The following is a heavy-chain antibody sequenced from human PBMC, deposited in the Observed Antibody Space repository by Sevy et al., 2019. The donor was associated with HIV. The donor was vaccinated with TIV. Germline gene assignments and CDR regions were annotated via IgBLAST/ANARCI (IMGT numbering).Heavy chain of an antibody. Sequence: ASVKVSCKASGGTFSSYAISWVRQAPGQGLEWMGGIIPIFGTANYAQKFQGRVTITADESTSTAYMELSSLRSEDTAVYYCARGGFVRYCSGGSCYSSWFDPWGQGTLITVSS. D-gene: IGHD2-15*01. J-gene: IGHJ5*02. V-gene: IGHV1-69*13. CDR3: ARGGFVRYCSGGSCYSSWFDP. CDR2: IIPIFGTA. CDR1: GGTFSSYA.